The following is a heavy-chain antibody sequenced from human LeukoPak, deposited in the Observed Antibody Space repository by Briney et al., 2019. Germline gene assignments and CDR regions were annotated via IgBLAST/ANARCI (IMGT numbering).Heavy chain of an antibody. Sequence: ASVKVSCKASGYSFIDYYIHWVRQAPGQGLEWMLWINPNSGDTKYAQKFQGRVTMTRDTSISTTYMELSRLRSDDTAVFYCARIAGGSYWGQGTLVTVSS. J-gene: IGHJ4*02. CDR2: INPNSGDT. D-gene: IGHD2-21*01. CDR3: ARIAGGSY. V-gene: IGHV1-2*02. CDR1: GYSFIDYY.